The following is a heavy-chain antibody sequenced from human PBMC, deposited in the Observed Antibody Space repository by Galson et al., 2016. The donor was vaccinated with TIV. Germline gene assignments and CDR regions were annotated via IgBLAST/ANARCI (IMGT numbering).Heavy chain of an antibody. Sequence: SLRLSCAASGFTFSASTMHWVRQASGKGLEWVARVRIKPNNYATAYAASVEGRFTISRDDSKNTAYLRMNSLITEDTAVYYCTKSEDFVVFHHWGQGALVAVSS. D-gene: IGHD2-15*01. J-gene: IGHJ4*02. V-gene: IGHV3-73*01. CDR3: TKSEDFVVFHH. CDR1: GFTFSAST. CDR2: VRIKPNNYAT.